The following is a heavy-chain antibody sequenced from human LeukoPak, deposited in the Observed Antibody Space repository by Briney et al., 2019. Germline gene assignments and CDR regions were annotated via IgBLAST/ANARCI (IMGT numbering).Heavy chain of an antibody. CDR3: ARDPYSGEYGPHYYYYMDV. D-gene: IGHD5-12*01. Sequence: ASVKVSCKASGYTFPSYDINWVRQATGQGLEWMGWMNPNSGNTGSAQKFQDRVTMTSNTSISTAYMELSSLRDEDTAVYYCARDPYSGEYGPHYYYYMDVWGKGTTVTVSS. J-gene: IGHJ6*03. V-gene: IGHV1-8*01. CDR1: GYTFPSYD. CDR2: MNPNSGNT.